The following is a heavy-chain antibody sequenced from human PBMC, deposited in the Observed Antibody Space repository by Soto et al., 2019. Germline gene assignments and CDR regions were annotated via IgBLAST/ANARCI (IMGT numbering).Heavy chain of an antibody. D-gene: IGHD6-13*01. J-gene: IGHJ4*02. CDR2: ISAYNGNT. Sequence: QVQLVQSGAEVKKPGASVKVSCKASGYTFTSYGISWVRQAPGQGLEWMGWISAYNGNTNYAQKLQGRVTMTTDTSTSTAYMELRSLRADDTAVYYCARDLSWAEQLEGELFDYWGQGTLVTVSS. V-gene: IGHV1-18*01. CDR3: ARDLSWAEQLEGELFDY. CDR1: GYTFTSYG.